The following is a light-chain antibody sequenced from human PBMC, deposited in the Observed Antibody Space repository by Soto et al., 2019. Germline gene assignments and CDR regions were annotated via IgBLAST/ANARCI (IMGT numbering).Light chain of an antibody. CDR1: SSDVGGHNH. V-gene: IGLV2-14*01. CDR2: EVG. CDR3: NSYTSSITHV. J-gene: IGLJ1*01. Sequence: QSALTQPASVSGSPGQSITISCTGSSSDVGGHNHVSWYQQHPGKAPKLIIYEVGNRPSGVSNRFSGSKSGNTATLTISVFQDEDEADYYCNSYTSSITHVFGTGTKLTVL.